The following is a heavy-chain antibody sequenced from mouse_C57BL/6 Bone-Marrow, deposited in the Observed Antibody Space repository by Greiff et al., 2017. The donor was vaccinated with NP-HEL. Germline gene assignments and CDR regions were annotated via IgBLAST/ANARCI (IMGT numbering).Heavy chain of an antibody. Sequence: VQLQQPGAELVKPGASVKVSCKASGYTFTSYWMHWVKQRPGQGLEWIGRIHPSDSDTNYNQKFKGKATLTVDKSSSTAYMQLSSLTPEDSAVYYCAGGTTVVRYFDVWGTGTTVTVSS. CDR1: GYTFTSYW. D-gene: IGHD1-1*01. J-gene: IGHJ1*03. CDR2: IHPSDSDT. CDR3: AGGTTVVRYFDV. V-gene: IGHV1-74*01.